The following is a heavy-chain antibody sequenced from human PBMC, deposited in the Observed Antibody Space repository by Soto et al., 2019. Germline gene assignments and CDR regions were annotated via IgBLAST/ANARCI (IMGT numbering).Heavy chain of an antibody. CDR1: SHTLTTYG. Sequence: ASVKVSCKASSHTLTTYGISWVRQAPGQGLEWMGWISVYNGNINYAQKFQGRVTMTTDTSTNIAYMELRSLRSDDTAVYYCARDGQPSYQILSGWFDPWGQGTQVTVSS. D-gene: IGHD2-2*01. CDR3: ARDGQPSYQILSGWFDP. J-gene: IGHJ5*02. V-gene: IGHV1-18*04. CDR2: ISVYNGNI.